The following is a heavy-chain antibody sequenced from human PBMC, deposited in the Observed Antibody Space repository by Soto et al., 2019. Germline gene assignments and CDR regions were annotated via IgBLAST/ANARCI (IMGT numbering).Heavy chain of an antibody. CDR2: INSDGSST. D-gene: IGHD4-17*01. CDR1: GFTFSSYS. V-gene: IGHV3-74*03. CDR3: AREGYGGNSDY. J-gene: IGHJ4*02. Sequence: GGSLRLSCAASGFTFSSYSMHWVRQAPGKGLVWVSRINSDGSSTTYADSVKGRFTISRDNAKNTLYLQVNSLRVEDTAVYYCAREGYGGNSDYWGQGTMVTVYS.